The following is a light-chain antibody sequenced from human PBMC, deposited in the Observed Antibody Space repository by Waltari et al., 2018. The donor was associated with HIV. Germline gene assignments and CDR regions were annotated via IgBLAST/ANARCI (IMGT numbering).Light chain of an antibody. V-gene: IGKV1-NL1*01. CDR2: GAS. CDR3: QQYYDSLMYT. CDR1: QGISNS. Sequence: DIQMTQSPYSLSASVGDRVTITCRASQGISNSLAWYQQKPGKAPKLLLYGASRLQTGVPSRFSGSGSGTDFALTISRLQPEDFATYYCQQYYDSLMYTFGQGTKLEIK. J-gene: IGKJ2*01.